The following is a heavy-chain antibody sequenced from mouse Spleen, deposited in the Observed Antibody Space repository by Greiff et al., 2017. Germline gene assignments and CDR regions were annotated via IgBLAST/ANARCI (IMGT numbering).Heavy chain of an antibody. CDR2: IWRDGST. J-gene: IGHJ2*01. CDR1: GFSLTNYA. CDR3: ARNSYYSYDDY. V-gene: IGHV2-4-1*01. Sequence: QVQLQQSGPGLVAPSQSLSITCTVSGFSLTNYAVHWVRQSPGKGLEWLGVIWRDGSTDYNAAFISRLSISKDNSKSQVFFKMHSLQADDTAIYYCARNSYYSYDDYWGQGTTLTVSS. D-gene: IGHD2-12*01.